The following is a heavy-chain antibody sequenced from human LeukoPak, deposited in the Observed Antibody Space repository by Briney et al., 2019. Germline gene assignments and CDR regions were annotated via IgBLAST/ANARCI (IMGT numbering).Heavy chain of an antibody. CDR3: ARGSRITIFGVDSNWFDP. CDR1: GGSFSGYY. J-gene: IGHJ5*02. CDR2: INHSGST. D-gene: IGHD3-3*01. Sequence: PSETLSLTCAVYGGSFSGYYWSWIRQPPGKGLEWIGEINHSGSTNYNPSLKSRVTISVDTSKNQFSLKLSSVTAADTAVYYCARGSRITIFGVDSNWFDPWGQGTLVTVSS. V-gene: IGHV4-34*01.